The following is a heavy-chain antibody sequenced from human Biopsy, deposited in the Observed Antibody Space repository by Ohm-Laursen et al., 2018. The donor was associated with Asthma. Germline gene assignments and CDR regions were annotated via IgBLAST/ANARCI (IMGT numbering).Heavy chain of an antibody. D-gene: IGHD4-17*01. CDR1: GFTFSSYG. CDR2: ISYDGSNK. J-gene: IGHJ4*02. V-gene: IGHV3-33*05. Sequence: SLRLSCSASGFTFSSYGMHWVRQAPGRGLEWVAVISYDGSNKYYADSVKGRFTISRDNSKNTLYLQMNSLRAEDTAVYYCARKARHGDYDFDYWGQGTLVTVSS. CDR3: ARKARHGDYDFDY.